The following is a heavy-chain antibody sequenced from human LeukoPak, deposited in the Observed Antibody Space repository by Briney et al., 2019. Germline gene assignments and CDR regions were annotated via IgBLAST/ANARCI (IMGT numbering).Heavy chain of an antibody. D-gene: IGHD6-13*01. CDR2: IYYTWIT. Sequence: KSSETLSLTCTVSGDSIRTYSWSWIRQPPGRGLEWIGYIYYTWITNYNPSLKSRVTISVDTSKNQFSLKVRSVTAADTAVYYCARDPPQPGITAAGYFDLWGRGTLVT. CDR3: ARDPPQPGITAAGYFDL. V-gene: IGHV4-59*01. J-gene: IGHJ2*01. CDR1: GDSIRTYS.